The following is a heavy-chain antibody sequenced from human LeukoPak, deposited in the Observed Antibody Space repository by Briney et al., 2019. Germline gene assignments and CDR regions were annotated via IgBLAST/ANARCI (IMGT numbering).Heavy chain of an antibody. CDR2: IYYSGST. CDR1: GGSISSYY. V-gene: IGHV4-59*01. D-gene: IGHD3-22*01. J-gene: IGHJ4*02. CDR3: ARGANSYYYDSSGYYYGY. Sequence: PSETLSLTCTVSGGSISSYYWSWSRQPPGKGLEWIGYIYYSGSTNYNPSLKSRVPISGDTSRDQFSLKLSSVTGADTAVYYCARGANSYYYDSSGYYYGYWGQGALGTVSS.